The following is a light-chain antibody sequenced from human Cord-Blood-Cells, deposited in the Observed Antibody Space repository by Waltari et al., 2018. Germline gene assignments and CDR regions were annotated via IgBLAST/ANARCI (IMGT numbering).Light chain of an antibody. Sequence: DIQMTQSQSSLSASVGDRVTITCRASQSISSYLNWYQQKPGKAPKLLIYAESSLQSGVPSRDSGSGSGTDCTLTISSLQPEDFATYYCQQSYSTPPTFGGVTKVEIK. CDR2: AES. J-gene: IGKJ4*01. V-gene: IGKV1-39*01. CDR3: QQSYSTPPT. CDR1: QSISSY.